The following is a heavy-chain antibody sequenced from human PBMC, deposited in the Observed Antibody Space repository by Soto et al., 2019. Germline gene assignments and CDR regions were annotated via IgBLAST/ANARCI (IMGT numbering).Heavy chain of an antibody. D-gene: IGHD2-2*01. CDR1: GYTFSSYD. V-gene: IGHV1-8*01. J-gene: IGHJ4*02. CDR3: ARFVRHQLPTIDF. CDR2: MNPASRYT. Sequence: QVQLVQSGAEVKEPGASVRVSCKASGYTFSSYDINWVRQATGQGLEWMGWMNPASRYTGYAQKFQGRVTMTGDTSISTAYMELTSLKSDDTAVYYCARFVRHQLPTIDFWGQGTLVTVSS.